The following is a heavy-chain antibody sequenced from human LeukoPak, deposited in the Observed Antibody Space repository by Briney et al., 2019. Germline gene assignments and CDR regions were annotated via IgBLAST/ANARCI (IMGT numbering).Heavy chain of an antibody. J-gene: IGHJ4*02. CDR2: IYYSGST. Sequence: SETLSLTCTVSGGSVSSGSYYWIWIRQPPGKGLEWIGYIYYSGSTNYNPSLKSRVTISVDTSKNQFSLKLSSVTAADTAVYYCARDSYGDLNYWGQGTLVTVSS. D-gene: IGHD4-17*01. V-gene: IGHV4-61*01. CDR1: GGSVSSGSYY. CDR3: ARDSYGDLNY.